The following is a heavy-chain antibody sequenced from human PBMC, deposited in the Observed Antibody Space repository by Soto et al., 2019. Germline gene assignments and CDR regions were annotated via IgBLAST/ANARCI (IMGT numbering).Heavy chain of an antibody. CDR3: TRDGSPDYGDYDY. CDR2: IRSKAYGGTT. Sequence: GGSLRLSCTASGFTFGDYAMSWVRQAPGKGLEWVGFIRSKAYGGTTEYAASVKGRFTISRDDSKSIAYLQMNSLKTEDTAVYYCTRDGSPDYGDYDYWGQGTLVTVSS. D-gene: IGHD4-17*01. CDR1: GFTFGDYA. V-gene: IGHV3-49*04. J-gene: IGHJ4*02.